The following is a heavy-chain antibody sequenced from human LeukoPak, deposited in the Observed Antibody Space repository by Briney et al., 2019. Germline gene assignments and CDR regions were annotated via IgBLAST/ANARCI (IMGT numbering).Heavy chain of an antibody. CDR2: INHSGST. Sequence: ASETLSLTCAVYGGSFSGYYWSWIRQPPGKGLERIGEINHSGSTNYNPSLKSRVTISVDTSKNQFSLKLSSVTAADTAVYYCARIDDSSGYYPFDPWGQGTLVTVSS. CDR1: GGSFSGYY. V-gene: IGHV4-34*01. J-gene: IGHJ5*02. D-gene: IGHD3-22*01. CDR3: ARIDDSSGYYPFDP.